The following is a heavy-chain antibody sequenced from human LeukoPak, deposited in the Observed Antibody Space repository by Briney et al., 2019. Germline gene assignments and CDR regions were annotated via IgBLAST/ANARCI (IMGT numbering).Heavy chain of an antibody. CDR3: ARQGMDIWFGEFEYFDY. CDR1: GVSISSRSYY. V-gene: IGHV4-39*01. Sequence: SETLSLTCSISGVSISSRSYYWGWIRQPPGKGLEWIGSSYNSGSTYYNPSLKSRVTISVDTSKNQFSLKSSTVTAADTAVYYCARQGMDIWFGEFEYFDYWDQGTLVTVSS. D-gene: IGHD3-10*01. J-gene: IGHJ4*02. CDR2: SYNSGST.